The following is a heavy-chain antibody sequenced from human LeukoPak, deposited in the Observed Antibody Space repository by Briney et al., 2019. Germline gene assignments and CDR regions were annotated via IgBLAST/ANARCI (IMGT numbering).Heavy chain of an antibody. Sequence: ASVKVSCKASGYTFTSYDINWVRQAPGQGLEWMGWMNPNSGNTGYAQRFQGRVTFTRDNSISTAYMELTSLRSEDTAVYYCAREDIVVVPPSRPFDPWGQGTLVIVSS. CDR3: AREDIVVVPPSRPFDP. D-gene: IGHD2-2*01. CDR1: GYTFTSYD. J-gene: IGHJ5*02. V-gene: IGHV1-8*03. CDR2: MNPNSGNT.